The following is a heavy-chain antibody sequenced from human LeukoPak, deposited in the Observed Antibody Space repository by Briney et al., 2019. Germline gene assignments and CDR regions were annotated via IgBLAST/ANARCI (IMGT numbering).Heavy chain of an antibody. CDR3: ARDLGSGSYYLDAFDI. J-gene: IGHJ3*02. D-gene: IGHD1-26*01. CDR2: IIPIFGTA. CDR1: GGTFSSYA. Sequence: SVKVSCKASGGTFSSYAISWVRQAPGQGLEWMGGIIPIFGTANYAQKFQGRVTITTDESTSTAYMELSSLRSEDTAVYYCARDLGSGSYYLDAFDIWGQGTMVTVSS. V-gene: IGHV1-69*05.